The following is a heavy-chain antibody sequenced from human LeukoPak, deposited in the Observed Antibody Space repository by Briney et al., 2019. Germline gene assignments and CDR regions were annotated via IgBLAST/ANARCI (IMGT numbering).Heavy chain of an antibody. CDR2: IGDSGDPT. Sequence: GGSLRLSCAASGFAFSSQAMGWVRQAPGKGLEWVSVIGDSGDPTHYADSVKGRFTISRDNSKNTLYLQMNSLRAEDTALYYCAKDARRSSGWYFFDHWGQGTLVTVSS. V-gene: IGHV3-23*01. CDR3: AKDARRSSGWYFFDH. D-gene: IGHD6-19*01. J-gene: IGHJ4*02. CDR1: GFAFSSQA.